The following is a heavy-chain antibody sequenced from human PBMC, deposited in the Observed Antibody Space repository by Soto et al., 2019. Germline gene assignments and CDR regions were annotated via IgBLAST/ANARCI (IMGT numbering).Heavy chain of an antibody. J-gene: IGHJ4*02. D-gene: IGHD2-2*01. Sequence: GGSLRLSCAASGFPFSSYEMSWVRPAPGKGLEWVSAISGSGGSTYYADSVKGRFTISRDNSKNTLYLQMNSLRAEDTAVYYCAKDMKYQLLAPDDYWGQGTLVTVSS. V-gene: IGHV3-23*01. CDR1: GFPFSSYE. CDR3: AKDMKYQLLAPDDY. CDR2: ISGSGGST.